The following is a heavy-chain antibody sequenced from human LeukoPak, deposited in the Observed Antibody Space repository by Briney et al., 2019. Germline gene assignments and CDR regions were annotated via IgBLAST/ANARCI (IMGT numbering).Heavy chain of an antibody. J-gene: IGHJ3*02. D-gene: IGHD3-10*01. Sequence: GGSLRLSCAASGFSFSSYSMNWVRQAPGRGLEWVSYISGSSSTIYYADSVRGRFTISRDNAKSSLFLQMHSLRDEDTAVYYCARVVGALDIWGQGTMVTVSS. CDR1: GFSFSSYS. CDR3: ARVVGALDI. CDR2: ISGSSSTI. V-gene: IGHV3-48*02.